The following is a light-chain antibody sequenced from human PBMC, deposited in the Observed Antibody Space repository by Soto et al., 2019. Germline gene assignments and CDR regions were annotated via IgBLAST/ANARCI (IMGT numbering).Light chain of an antibody. Sequence: DIQMTQSPSTLSASVGDGVTITCRASQNISVLLAWYQQRPGKAPKFLIYDASSLETGVPSRFSGSGSGTEFTLTTRSLQPDAFANYYCQQYDSSSPTFGQGNKLEIK. CDR2: DAS. V-gene: IGKV1-5*01. CDR3: QQYDSSSPT. CDR1: QNISVL. J-gene: IGKJ2*01.